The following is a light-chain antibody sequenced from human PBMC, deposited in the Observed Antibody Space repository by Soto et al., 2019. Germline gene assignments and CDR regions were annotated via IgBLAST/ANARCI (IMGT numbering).Light chain of an antibody. CDR1: KSDIGVYDF. J-gene: IGLJ1*01. V-gene: IGLV2-8*01. CDR3: FSHRGGDSHV. Sequence: QSALTQPPSASGSPGQSVTISCTGTKSDIGVYDFVSWYQHHPGKAPRLIIYEVVQRPSGVPDRFSGSKSGNTASLTVSGLQAADEADYFCFSHRGGDSHVFGTGTKLTVL. CDR2: EVV.